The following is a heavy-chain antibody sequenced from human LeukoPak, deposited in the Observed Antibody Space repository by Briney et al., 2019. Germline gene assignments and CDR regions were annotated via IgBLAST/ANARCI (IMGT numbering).Heavy chain of an antibody. CDR1: GGSISSGGYS. CDR3: ARGGVQLWLRNWFDP. Sequence: SQTLFLTCAVSGGSISSGGYSWSWIRQPPGKGLEWIGYIYPSGSTYYNPSLKSRVTISVDTSKNQFSLKLSSVTAADTAVYYCARGGVQLWLRNWFDPWGQGTLVTVSS. J-gene: IGHJ5*02. V-gene: IGHV4-30-2*01. CDR2: IYPSGST. D-gene: IGHD5-18*01.